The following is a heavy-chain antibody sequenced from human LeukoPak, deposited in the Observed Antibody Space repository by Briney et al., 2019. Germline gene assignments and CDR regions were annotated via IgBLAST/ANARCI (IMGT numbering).Heavy chain of an antibody. CDR1: GGTFSSYA. CDR3: ARVTFAGATNWFDP. Sequence: ASVKVSCKASGGTFSSYAISWVRQAPGQGLEWMGGIIPIFGTANYAQKFQGRVTITADESTSTAYMELSSLRSEDTAVYYCARVTFAGATNWFDPWGQGTLVTASS. D-gene: IGHD6-25*01. V-gene: IGHV1-69*13. CDR2: IIPIFGTA. J-gene: IGHJ5*02.